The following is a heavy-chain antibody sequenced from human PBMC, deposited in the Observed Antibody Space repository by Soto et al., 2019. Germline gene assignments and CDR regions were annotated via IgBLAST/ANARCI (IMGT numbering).Heavy chain of an antibody. V-gene: IGHV1-58*01. Sequence: GAAVDVSCKASGLTFTSCAVQWVRQARGQLLEWIGWIVVGSGNTNYAQKFQERVTITRDMSTSTAYMELSSLRSEDTAVYYCAADYYDSSGYYPYWGQGTLVTVSS. CDR1: GLTFTSCA. CDR3: AADYYDSSGYYPY. CDR2: IVVGSGNT. D-gene: IGHD3-22*01. J-gene: IGHJ4*02.